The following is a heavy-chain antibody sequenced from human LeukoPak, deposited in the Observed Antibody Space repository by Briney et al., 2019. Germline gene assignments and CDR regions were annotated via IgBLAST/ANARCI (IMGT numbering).Heavy chain of an antibody. D-gene: IGHD1-1*01. CDR1: GYSFTYYW. Sequence: LGESLKISCKGSGYSFTYYWIGWVRQMPGKGLEWMGIIYPGDSDTRYRPSFQGQVTISVDKSISTAYLQWSSLKASDTATYYCARQDGNSKYYFDYWGQGTLVTVSS. CDR2: IYPGDSDT. V-gene: IGHV5-51*01. J-gene: IGHJ4*02. CDR3: ARQDGNSKYYFDY.